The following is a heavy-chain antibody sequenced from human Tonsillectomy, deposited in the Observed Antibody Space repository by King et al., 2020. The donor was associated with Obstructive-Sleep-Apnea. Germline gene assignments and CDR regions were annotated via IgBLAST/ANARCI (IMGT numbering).Heavy chain of an antibody. CDR2: IYHSGST. D-gene: IGHD1-26*01. V-gene: IGHV4-38-2*02. CDR1: GYSISSVFN. J-gene: IGHJ4*02. CDR3: ARNLLGAYPPKYYFDF. Sequence: VPLQESGPGLVKPSETLSLTCTVSGYSISSVFNWGWIRQPPGKGLEWIGSIYHSGSTYYNPSLNSRVTMSIDTSKNQFSLKLSSVTAADTAVYYCARNLLGAYPPKYYFDFWGQGTLVTVSS.